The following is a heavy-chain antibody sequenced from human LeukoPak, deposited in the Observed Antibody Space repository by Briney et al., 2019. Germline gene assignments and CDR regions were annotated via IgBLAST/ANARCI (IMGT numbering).Heavy chain of an antibody. V-gene: IGHV3-21*01. Sequence: GGPLRLSCAASGFTFSTYTLNWVRQAPGKGLEWVSSISSSSSYIYYADSVKGRFTISRDNAKNSLFLQMNSLRAEDTALYYCAREDIVLVPAALDYWGRGTLVTVSS. CDR3: AREDIVLVPAALDY. D-gene: IGHD2-2*01. J-gene: IGHJ4*02. CDR2: ISSSSSYI. CDR1: GFTFSTYT.